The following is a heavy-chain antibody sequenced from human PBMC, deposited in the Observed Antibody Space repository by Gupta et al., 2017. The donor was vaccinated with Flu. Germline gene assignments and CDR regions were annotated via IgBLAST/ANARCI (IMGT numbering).Heavy chain of an antibody. CDR3: AKDGPWTASCPYYCYYMDV. Sequence: QMQLVESGGGVVQFGTSLRLSCAATGFTFRSYGVHWVRQAAGQGREVVAVIASDGSHKDYSDSVRGRFTISRDNSKNTLSLEIDSLRVEDTAVYYCAKDGPWTASCPYYCYYMDVWGKGTTVTVSS. D-gene: IGHD2-2*01. J-gene: IGHJ6*03. CDR2: IASDGSHK. CDR1: GFTFRSYG. V-gene: IGHV3-30*18.